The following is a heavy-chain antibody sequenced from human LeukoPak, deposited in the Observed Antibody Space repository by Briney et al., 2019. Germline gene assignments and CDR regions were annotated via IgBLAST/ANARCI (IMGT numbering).Heavy chain of an antibody. D-gene: IGHD6-13*01. Sequence: GASVKVSCKASGYTFTAYYMHWLRQAPGQGLEWMGWINPNSGGTKYAQKFQGRVTMTRDTSISTAYMELSSLSSDDTAVYYCARHSRGRWYVFDYWGQGTLVTVSS. V-gene: IGHV1-2*02. CDR3: ARHSRGRWYVFDY. CDR1: GYTFTAYY. J-gene: IGHJ4*02. CDR2: INPNSGGT.